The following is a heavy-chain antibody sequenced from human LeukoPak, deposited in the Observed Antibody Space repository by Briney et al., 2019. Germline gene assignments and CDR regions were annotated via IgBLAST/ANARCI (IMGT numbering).Heavy chain of an antibody. V-gene: IGHV1-69*05. J-gene: IGHJ5*02. CDR1: GGTFSSYA. CDR2: IIPIFGTA. D-gene: IGHD2-15*01. CDR3: ARSYCSGGSCYWNIGWFDP. Sequence: SVKVSCKASGGTFSSYAISWVRQAPAQGREWMGGIIPIFGTANYARKFQGRVTITTDESTSTAYMELSSLRSEDTAVYYCARSYCSGGSCYWNIGWFDPWGQGTLVTVSS.